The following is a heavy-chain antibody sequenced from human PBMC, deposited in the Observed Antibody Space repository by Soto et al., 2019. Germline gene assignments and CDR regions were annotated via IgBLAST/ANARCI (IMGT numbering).Heavy chain of an antibody. CDR3: GRDLHIAAADY. V-gene: IGHV3-74*01. J-gene: IGHJ4*02. D-gene: IGHD6-13*01. CDR1: GFAFSNYW. CDR2: IKGDGIST. Sequence: EVQLVESGGGLVQPGGSVRLSCAASGFAFSNYWMHWVRRAPGKGLVWVSRIKGDGISTNYADSVKGRFTISRDNAKKTLYLKINSLRGEDGAVYYCGRDLHIAAADYGGQGPLVTVPS.